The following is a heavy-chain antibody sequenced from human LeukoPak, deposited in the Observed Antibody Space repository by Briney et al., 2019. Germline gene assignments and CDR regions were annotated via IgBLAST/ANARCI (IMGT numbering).Heavy chain of an antibody. J-gene: IGHJ4*02. V-gene: IGHV1-2*04. Sequence: ASVKVSCKASGYTFTGYYMHWARQAPGQGLEWMGWINPNSGGTNYAQKFQGWVTMTRDTSISTAYMELSRLRSDDTAVYYCARDAALTYYYGSGSYPHYWGQGTLVTVSS. CDR1: GYTFTGYY. D-gene: IGHD3-10*01. CDR3: ARDAALTYYYGSGSYPHY. CDR2: INPNSGGT.